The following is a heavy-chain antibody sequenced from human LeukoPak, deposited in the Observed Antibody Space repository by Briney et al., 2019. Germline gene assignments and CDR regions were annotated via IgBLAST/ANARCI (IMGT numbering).Heavy chain of an antibody. CDR2: ISSSGNTI. Sequence: GGSLRLSCAASGFTFSSYAMSWVRQAPGKGLEWVSYISSSGNTIDYADSVKGRFTVSRDNAKNSLYLQMVSLRAEDTAVYYCARLRGYSYGYGDYWGQGTLVTVSS. D-gene: IGHD5-18*01. J-gene: IGHJ4*02. CDR3: ARLRGYSYGYGDY. CDR1: GFTFSSYA. V-gene: IGHV3-48*03.